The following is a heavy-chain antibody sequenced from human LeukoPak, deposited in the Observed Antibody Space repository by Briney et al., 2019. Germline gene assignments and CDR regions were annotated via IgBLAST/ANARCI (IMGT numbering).Heavy chain of an antibody. J-gene: IGHJ1*01. D-gene: IGHD4-17*01. CDR1: GYTLTSYR. CDR2: ISAYNGNT. Sequence: ASVNVSFKASGYTLTSYRISWVRQAPGQGLEWMGWISAYNGNTNYPQKLQGRVTMATDTATSTAYMELRSLRSEDTAVYYCARGGRGDTPNSEYFQHWGQGTLVTVSS. CDR3: ARGGRGDTPNSEYFQH. V-gene: IGHV1-18*01.